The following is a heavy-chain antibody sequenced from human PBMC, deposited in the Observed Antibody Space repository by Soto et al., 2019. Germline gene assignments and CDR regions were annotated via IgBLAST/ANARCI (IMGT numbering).Heavy chain of an antibody. V-gene: IGHV4-31*03. CDR2: IYYSGST. CDR1: GGSISSGGYY. Sequence: SETLSLTCTVSGGSISSGGYYWSWIRQHPGKGLEWIGYIYYSGSTYHNPSLKSRITISVDTSKNQFSLKLSSVTAADTAVYYCARDWRGYSYGYYYYYGMDVWGQGATVTVSS. CDR3: ARDWRGYSYGYYYYYGMDV. D-gene: IGHD5-18*01. J-gene: IGHJ6*02.